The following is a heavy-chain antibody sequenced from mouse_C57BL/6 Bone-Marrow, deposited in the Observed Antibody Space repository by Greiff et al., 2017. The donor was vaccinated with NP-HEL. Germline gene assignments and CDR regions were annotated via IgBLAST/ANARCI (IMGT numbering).Heavy chain of an antibody. CDR3: AIVYYGYDWFAY. Sequence: VQLQQPGAELVKPGASVKVSCKASGYTFTSYWMHWVKQRPGQGLEWIGRIHPSDSDTNYNQKFKGKATLTVDKSSSTAYMQLSSLTSEDSAVYYCAIVYYGYDWFAYWGQGTLVTVSA. V-gene: IGHV1-74*01. J-gene: IGHJ3*01. D-gene: IGHD2-2*01. CDR2: IHPSDSDT. CDR1: GYTFTSYW.